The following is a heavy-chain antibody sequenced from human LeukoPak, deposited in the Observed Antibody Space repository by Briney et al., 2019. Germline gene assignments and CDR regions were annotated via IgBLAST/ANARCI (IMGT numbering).Heavy chain of an antibody. CDR1: GFTFSWYS. V-gene: IGHV3-64*01. CDR3: ARVGVYSSVPDFDY. Sequence: GGSLRLSCAASGFTFSWYSMHWVRQAPGKGLEYVSAINPNGGSTYYANSVKGRFTISRDNAKNTLYLQMSSLRTEDTAVYYCARVGVYSSVPDFDYWGQGTLVTVSS. CDR2: INPNGGST. J-gene: IGHJ4*02. D-gene: IGHD6-19*01.